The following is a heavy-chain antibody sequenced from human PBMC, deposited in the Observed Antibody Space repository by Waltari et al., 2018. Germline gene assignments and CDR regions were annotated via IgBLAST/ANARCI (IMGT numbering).Heavy chain of an antibody. CDR2: IKQDGSEK. D-gene: IGHD3-16*01. J-gene: IGHJ4*02. V-gene: IGHV3-7*04. Sequence: EVQLVESGGGLVQPGGSLRLSWAASGFTFSSYGMSWVRQAPGKGLEWVANIKQDGSEKYYVDSVKGRFTISRDNAKNSLYLQMNSLRAEDTAVYYCARERGEVYFDYWGQGTLVTVSS. CDR3: ARERGEVYFDY. CDR1: GFTFSSYG.